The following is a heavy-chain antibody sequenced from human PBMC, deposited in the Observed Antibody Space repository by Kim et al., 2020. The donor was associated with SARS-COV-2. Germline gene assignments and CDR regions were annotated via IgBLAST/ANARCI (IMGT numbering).Heavy chain of an antibody. CDR1: GGSISSSSYY. D-gene: IGHD3-10*01. CDR3: ARSFLWFGEILPPSWVSFYFDY. J-gene: IGHJ4*02. V-gene: IGHV4-39*01. Sequence: SETLSLTCTVSGGSISSSSYYWGWIRQPPGKGLEWIGSIYYSGSTYYNPSLKSRVTISVDTSKNQFSLKLSSVTAADTAVYYCARSFLWFGEILPPSWVSFYFDYWGQGTLVTVSS. CDR2: IYYSGST.